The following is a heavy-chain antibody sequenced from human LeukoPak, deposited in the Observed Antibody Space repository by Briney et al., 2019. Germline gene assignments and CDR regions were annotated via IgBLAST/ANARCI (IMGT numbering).Heavy chain of an antibody. Sequence: ASVKVSCKASGYTFTGHNIHWVRQAPGQGLEWMGWINPNTGGTNFAQKFQGRVTMTRDTSISTAYMELSSLRSDDTAVYYCARALGVAVAGSARYWGQGTLVTVSS. V-gene: IGHV1-2*02. CDR1: GYTFTGHN. CDR2: INPNTGGT. J-gene: IGHJ4*02. D-gene: IGHD6-19*01. CDR3: ARALGVAVAGSARY.